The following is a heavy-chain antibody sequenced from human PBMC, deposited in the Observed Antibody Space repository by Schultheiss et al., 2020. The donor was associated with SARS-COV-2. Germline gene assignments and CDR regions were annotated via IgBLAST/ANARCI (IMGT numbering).Heavy chain of an antibody. J-gene: IGHJ5*02. CDR3: ARDRTPTVTLPFDP. V-gene: IGHV3-33*08. CDR1: GFTFSSYW. CDR2: IWYDGSDK. D-gene: IGHD4-17*01. Sequence: GGSLRLSCAASGFTFSSYWMHWVRQAPGKGLEWVAVIWYDGSDKYYADSVKGRFTISRDNSKNTLYLQMNSLRAEDTAVYYCARDRTPTVTLPFDPWGQGTLVTVSS.